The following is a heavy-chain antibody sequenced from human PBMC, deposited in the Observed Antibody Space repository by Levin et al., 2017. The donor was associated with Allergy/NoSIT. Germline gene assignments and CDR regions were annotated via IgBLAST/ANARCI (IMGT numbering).Heavy chain of an antibody. D-gene: IGHD6-19*01. J-gene: IGHJ4*02. CDR1: GFTFSSSD. CDR3: VPGIAVTGSPTDH. V-gene: IGHV3-23*01. Sequence: LSLTCAASGFTFSSSDMTWVRQAPGKGLEWVSAIRGSASRTFYADSVKGRFTISRDNSKNTVSLQMNSLRAEDTAIYYCVPGIAVTGSPTDHWGQGTLVTVSS. CDR2: IRGSASRT.